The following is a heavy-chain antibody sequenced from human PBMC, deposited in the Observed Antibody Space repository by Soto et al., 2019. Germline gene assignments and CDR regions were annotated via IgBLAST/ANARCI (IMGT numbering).Heavy chain of an antibody. D-gene: IGHD3-22*01. CDR2: ISGSGGNT. J-gene: IGHJ5*02. CDR1: GFTFSSYV. CDR3: VKEMGDYYDSSGSWFDP. V-gene: IGHV3-23*04. Sequence: EVQLVESGGALVQPGGSLRLSCGASGFTFSSYVMSWVRQAPGKGLEWVSGISGSGGNTYYADSVKGRFTISRDNPRNTLFFEMNSLRAEEPALYFCVKEMGDYYDSSGSWFDPWGQGTLVTVSS.